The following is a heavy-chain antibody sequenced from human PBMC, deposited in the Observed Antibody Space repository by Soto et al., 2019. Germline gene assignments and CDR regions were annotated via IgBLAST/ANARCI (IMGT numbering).Heavy chain of an antibody. V-gene: IGHV3-48*03. CDR3: VRYCSTTLCNGVATRTFDY. D-gene: IGHD2-2*01. Sequence: PGGSLRLSFAASRFTFSTYEMNWVRQAPGKGLEWVSYISSSGNTVYYADSVKGRFTISRDNTRNSLYLQMNSLRDEDTALYYCVRYCSTTLCNGVATRTFDYWGQGTLVTVSS. CDR2: ISSSGNTV. CDR1: RFTFSTYE. J-gene: IGHJ4*02.